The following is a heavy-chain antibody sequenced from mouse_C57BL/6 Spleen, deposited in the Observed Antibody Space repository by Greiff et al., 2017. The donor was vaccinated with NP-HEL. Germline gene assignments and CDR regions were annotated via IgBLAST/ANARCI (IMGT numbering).Heavy chain of an antibody. CDR1: GYTFTEYT. CDR3: ARHEDPLDSSGYDWFAY. J-gene: IGHJ3*01. CDR2: FYPGSGSI. D-gene: IGHD3-2*02. Sequence: QVQLKQSGAELVKPGASVKLSCKASGYTFTEYTIHWVKQRSGQGLEWIGWFYPGSGSIKYNEKFKDKATLTADKSSSTVYMELSRLTSEDSAVYFCARHEDPLDSSGYDWFAYWGQGTLVTVSA. V-gene: IGHV1-62-2*01.